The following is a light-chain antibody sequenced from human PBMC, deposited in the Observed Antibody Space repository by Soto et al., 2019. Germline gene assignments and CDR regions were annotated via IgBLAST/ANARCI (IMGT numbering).Light chain of an antibody. J-gene: IGKJ3*01. CDR1: QSVSSSY. CDR3: QLYDRSLKTI. V-gene: IGKV3-20*01. CDR2: GAS. Sequence: DIVLTQSPGTLSLSPGDRASLSCRASQSVSSSYLAWYQKKPGQAPRLLIYGASARATGIPARFSGSGSGTDFTLSISRLEPENFAVYYCQLYDRSLKTIFGPGTKVVVK.